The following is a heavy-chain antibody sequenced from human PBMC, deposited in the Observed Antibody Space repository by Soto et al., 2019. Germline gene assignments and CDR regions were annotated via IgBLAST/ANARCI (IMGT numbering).Heavy chain of an antibody. CDR3: ASTYYDFWSSYYMGYYYGMDV. CDR2: ISYDGSNK. CDR1: GFTFSSYA. V-gene: IGHV3-30-3*01. J-gene: IGHJ6*02. D-gene: IGHD3-3*01. Sequence: GGSLRLSCAASGFTFSSYAMHWVRQAPGKGLEWVAVISYDGSNKYYADSVKGRFTISRDNSKNTLYLQMNSLRAEDTAVYYCASTYYDFWSSYYMGYYYGMDVWGQGTTVTVSS.